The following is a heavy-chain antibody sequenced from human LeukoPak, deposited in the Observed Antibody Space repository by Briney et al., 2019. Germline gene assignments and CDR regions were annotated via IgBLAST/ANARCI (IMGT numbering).Heavy chain of an antibody. J-gene: IGHJ6*03. V-gene: IGHV3-30*04. CDR1: GFTFSSYA. CDR3: ARDHTLVPAAKYYYYMDV. CDR2: ISYDGSNK. D-gene: IGHD2-2*01. Sequence: PGGSLRLSCAASGFTFSSYAMHWVRQAPGKGLEWVAVISYDGSNKYYADSVKGRFTISRDNSKNTLYLQMNSLRAEDTAVYYCARDHTLVPAAKYYYYMDVWGKGTTVTVSS.